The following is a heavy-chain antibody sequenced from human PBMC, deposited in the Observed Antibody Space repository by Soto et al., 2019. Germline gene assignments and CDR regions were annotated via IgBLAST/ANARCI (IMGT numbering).Heavy chain of an antibody. J-gene: IGHJ5*02. D-gene: IGHD6-6*01. CDR3: AKDRAARRDDWFDP. CDR2: VSAGGLST. V-gene: IGHV3-23*01. Sequence: GGSLRLSCAAPGFTFTFYAMSWVRQAPGKGLEWVSSVSAGGLSTYYADSGEGRFTICRDNSKNTLYLQRNSLRAEGTAVYFCAKDRAARRDDWFDPWGQGALVTVSS. CDR1: GFTFTFYA.